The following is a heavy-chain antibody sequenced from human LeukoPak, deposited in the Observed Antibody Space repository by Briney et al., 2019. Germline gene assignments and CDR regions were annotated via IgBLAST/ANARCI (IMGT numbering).Heavy chain of an antibody. V-gene: IGHV3-7*01. CDR3: ARANSLGY. Sequence: GGSLRLSCAASGFTFSSDWMIWVRQAPGKGLEWVANIKPDEGEKYYVDSVKGRFTVSRDNAKNSLYLQMDSLRAEDTAVYYCARANSLGYWGQGTLVTVSS. CDR2: IKPDEGEK. J-gene: IGHJ4*02. D-gene: IGHD2/OR15-2a*01. CDR1: GFTFSSDW.